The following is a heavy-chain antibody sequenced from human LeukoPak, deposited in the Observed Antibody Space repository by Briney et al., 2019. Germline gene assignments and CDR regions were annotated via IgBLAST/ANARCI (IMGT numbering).Heavy chain of an antibody. D-gene: IGHD5-24*01. CDR3: ARDLSRDGYNYYS. Sequence: ASVKVSCKASGYTFTGYYMHWVRQAPGQGLEWMGRINPNSGGTNYAQKFQGRVTMTRDPSISTAYMEVSSLRSDDTAVYYCARDLSRDGYNYYSWGQGTLVTVSS. J-gene: IGHJ4*02. V-gene: IGHV1-2*06. CDR2: INPNSGGT. CDR1: GYTFTGYY.